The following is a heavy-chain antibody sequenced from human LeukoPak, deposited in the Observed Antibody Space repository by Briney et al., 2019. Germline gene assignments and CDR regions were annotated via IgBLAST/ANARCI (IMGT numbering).Heavy chain of an antibody. D-gene: IGHD6-13*01. J-gene: IGHJ4*02. V-gene: IGHV3-74*01. Sequence: PGGSLRLSCAASGFTFSTYWMHWVRQAPGKGLVWVSRINSDGTNRLYADSVKGRFTISRDNAENTLYLQMNSLRAEDTAVYYCARSHTSYSSSLPSSYYFNYWGQGALVPVSS. CDR3: ARSHTSYSSSLPSSYYFNY. CDR1: GFTFSTYW. CDR2: INSDGTNR.